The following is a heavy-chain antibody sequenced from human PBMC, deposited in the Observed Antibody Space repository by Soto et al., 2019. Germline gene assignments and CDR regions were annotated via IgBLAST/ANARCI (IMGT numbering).Heavy chain of an antibody. Sequence: PSVTLSLTCTLSGASISDIYGSWIRQPPGKGLEWIGYIFYSGSTNYNPSLESRVTISIDTPKNQFSLRLNSVTAADTAVYYCARIDPPLMLAWFDPWGQGTLVTVSS. CDR1: GASISDIY. CDR3: ARIDPPLMLAWFDP. CDR2: IFYSGST. D-gene: IGHD2-8*01. V-gene: IGHV4-59*01. J-gene: IGHJ5*02.